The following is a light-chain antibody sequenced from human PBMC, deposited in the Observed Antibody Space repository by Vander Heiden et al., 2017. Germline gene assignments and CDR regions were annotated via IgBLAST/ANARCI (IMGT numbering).Light chain of an antibody. CDR2: GDI. CDR3: QSYDISLSGRV. CDR1: SSNIGAGHD. Sequence: QSVLTQPPSVSGAPGQNVRLYCTWSSSNIGAGHDVHWYQQLPGTAPKLLIFGDINRPSGVPDRFSGSKSGTSASLAITGLRAEDEADYHCQSYDISLSGRVFGGGTKLTVL. V-gene: IGLV1-40*01. J-gene: IGLJ3*02.